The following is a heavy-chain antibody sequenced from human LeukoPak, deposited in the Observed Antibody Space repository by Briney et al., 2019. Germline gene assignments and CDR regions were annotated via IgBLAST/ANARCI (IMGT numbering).Heavy chain of an antibody. V-gene: IGHV4-38-2*02. J-gene: IGHJ4*02. CDR2: IYHSGST. CDR1: GYSMSSGYY. CDR3: ARGLGPDY. Sequence: SETLSLTCTVSGYSMSSGYYWGWIRQPPGKGLEWIGSIYHSGSTYYNPSLKSRVTISVDTSKNQFSLKLSSVTAADTAVYYCARGLGPDYWGQVTLVTVSS.